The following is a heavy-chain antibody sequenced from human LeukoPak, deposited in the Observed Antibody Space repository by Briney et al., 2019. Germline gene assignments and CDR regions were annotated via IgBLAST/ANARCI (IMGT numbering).Heavy chain of an antibody. V-gene: IGHV3-74*01. CDR2: INSDGSST. J-gene: IGHJ6*02. CDR1: GFTFSTYW. Sequence: GGSLRLTCAASGFTFSTYWMHWVRQAPGKGPVWVSRINSDGSSTTYADSMKGRFTISRDNAKSTLYLQMNSLRADDTAVYYCARSYGMDVWGQGTTVTVSS. CDR3: ARSYGMDV.